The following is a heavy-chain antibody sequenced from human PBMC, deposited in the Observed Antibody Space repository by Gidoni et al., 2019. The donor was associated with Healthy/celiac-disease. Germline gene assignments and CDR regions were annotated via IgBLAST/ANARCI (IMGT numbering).Heavy chain of an antibody. CDR1: GFSLSNARMG. D-gene: IGHD2-15*01. CDR2: IFSTDEK. Sequence: QVTLKASGPVLVTPTETLTLTCTVSGFSLSNARMGVSCIRQPPGKALEWLSHIFSTDEKSYSTSQKSRLTISKDTSKSQVVLTMTNMDPLDTATYYCARREVDADAFDIWGQGTMVTVAS. CDR3: ARREVDADAFDI. J-gene: IGHJ3*02. V-gene: IGHV2-26*01.